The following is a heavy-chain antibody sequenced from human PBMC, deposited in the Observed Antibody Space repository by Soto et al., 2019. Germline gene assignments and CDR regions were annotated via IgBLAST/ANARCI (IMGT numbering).Heavy chain of an antibody. CDR3: ARLNDFWSGLDY. CDR1: GYTFTDYW. D-gene: IGHD3-3*01. J-gene: IGHJ4*02. V-gene: IGHV5-51*01. CDR2: IHPADSDT. Sequence: PGESLKISCKGSGYTFTDYWITWVRQMPGGGLEWMGIIHPADSDTRYSPSLQGQVTISADKSTSTAYLQWNSLKPSDSAIYYCARLNDFWSGLDYWGQGTLVTVSS.